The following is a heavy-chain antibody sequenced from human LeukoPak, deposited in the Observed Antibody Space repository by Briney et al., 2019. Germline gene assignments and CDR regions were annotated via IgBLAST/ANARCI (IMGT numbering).Heavy chain of an antibody. J-gene: IGHJ6*01. CDR1: GLSFSSYG. V-gene: IGHV3-30*02. Sequence: GGSRRLSCAASGLSFSSYGMHWVRQAPGKGLEGVASTWYDGSNKYNADSVKGRFTISRDNSKNTLYLQMNSLRGDDTAVYYCAKGRGSSVVGTSSMDVWGKGTTVTVSS. CDR2: TWYDGSNK. CDR3: AKGRGSSVVGTSSMDV. D-gene: IGHD2-15*01.